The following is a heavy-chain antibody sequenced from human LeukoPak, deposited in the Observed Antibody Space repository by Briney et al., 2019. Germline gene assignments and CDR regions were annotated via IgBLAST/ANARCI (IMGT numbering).Heavy chain of an antibody. Sequence: SETLSLTCTVSGGSISSGSYYWSWIRQPAGKGLEWIGRIYTSGSTNYNPSLKSRVTISVDTSKNQFSLRLSSVTAADTAVYYCAREEYYYDSSGSNPGYYYYYMDVWGKGTTVTISS. CDR1: GGSISSGSYY. CDR2: IYTSGST. V-gene: IGHV4-61*02. D-gene: IGHD3-22*01. J-gene: IGHJ6*03. CDR3: AREEYYYDSSGSNPGYYYYYMDV.